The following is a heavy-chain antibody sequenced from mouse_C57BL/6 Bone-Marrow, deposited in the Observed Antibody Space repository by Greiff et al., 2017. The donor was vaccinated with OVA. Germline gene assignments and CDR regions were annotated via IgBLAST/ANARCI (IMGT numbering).Heavy chain of an antibody. CDR3: APFYSNPYYAMDY. V-gene: IGHV1-82*01. CDR2: IYPGDGDT. Sequence: VQLQQSGPELVKPGASVKISCKASGYAFSSSWMNWVKQRPGKGLEWIGRIYPGDGDTNYNGKFKGKATLTADKSSSTAYMQLSSLTSEDSAVYFCAPFYSNPYYAMDYWGQGTSVTVSS. J-gene: IGHJ4*01. D-gene: IGHD2-5*01. CDR1: GYAFSSSW.